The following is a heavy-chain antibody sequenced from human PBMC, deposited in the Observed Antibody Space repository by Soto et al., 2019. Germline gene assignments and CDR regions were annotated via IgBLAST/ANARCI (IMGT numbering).Heavy chain of an antibody. V-gene: IGHV3-9*01. J-gene: IGHJ3*02. CDR3: AKDMGSGGSYNYDAFDI. D-gene: IGHD2-15*01. Sequence: GGSLRLSCAASGFTFDDYAMHWVRQAPGKGLEWVSGISWNSGSIGYADSVKGRFTISRDNAKNSLYLQMNSLRAEDTALYYCAKDMGSGGSYNYDAFDIWGQGTMVTVSS. CDR1: GFTFDDYA. CDR2: ISWNSGSI.